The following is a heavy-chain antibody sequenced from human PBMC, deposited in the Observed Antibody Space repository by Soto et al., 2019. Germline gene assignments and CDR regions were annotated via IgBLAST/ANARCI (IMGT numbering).Heavy chain of an antibody. J-gene: IGHJ5*02. CDR2: IIPIFGTA. CDR3: ARGGAAAGTIRGNNWFDP. CDR1: GGTFSSYA. V-gene: IGHV1-69*06. Sequence: SVKVSCKASGGTFSSYAISWVRQAPGQGLEWMGGIIPIFGTANYAQKFQGRVTITADKSTSTAYMELSSLRSEDTAVYYCARGGAAAGTIRGNNWFDPWGQGTLVTV. D-gene: IGHD6-13*01.